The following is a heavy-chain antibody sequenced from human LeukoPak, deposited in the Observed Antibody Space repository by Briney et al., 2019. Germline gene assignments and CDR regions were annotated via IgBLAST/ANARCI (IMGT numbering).Heavy chain of an antibody. CDR3: ARDKGQYGSGTRGFTWFDP. V-gene: IGHV1-69*06. CDR1: GGTFSSYA. D-gene: IGHD3-10*01. Sequence: SVKVSCKASGGTFSSYAISWVRQAPGQGLEWMGGIIPIFGTTNYAQKFQDRVTITADKSTSTAYMELSSLRSEDTAVYYCARDKGQYGSGTRGFTWFDPWGQGTLVTVSS. CDR2: IIPIFGTT. J-gene: IGHJ5*02.